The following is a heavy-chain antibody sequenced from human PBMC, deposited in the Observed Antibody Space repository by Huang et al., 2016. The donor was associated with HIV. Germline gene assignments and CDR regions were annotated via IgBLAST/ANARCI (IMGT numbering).Heavy chain of an antibody. J-gene: IGHJ4*02. V-gene: IGHV4-61*09. CDR1: GASIASGSYF. D-gene: IGHD3-3*01. CDR2: IYTPGST. CDR3: ARGRVTSSGVVQSYDY. Sequence: VQLQESGPGLVKPSQTLSLSCNVSGASIASGSYFWNWIRQPAVGGLEWSGYIYTPGSTDYNPSLKSRVAVSSDTSKNQFSLSLRSVTAADTAVYFCARGRVTSSGVVQSYDYWGQGSLVTVSS.